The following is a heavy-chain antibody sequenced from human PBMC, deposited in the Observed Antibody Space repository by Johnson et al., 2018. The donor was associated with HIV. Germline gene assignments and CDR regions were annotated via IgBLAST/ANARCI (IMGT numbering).Heavy chain of an antibody. CDR1: GFTFSSYA. CDR3: AKLSGTYSLFDPFDI. Sequence: VQLVESAGGVIKPGGSLSISCSATGFTFSSYAMSWVRQAPGKGLEWVSAISGSGGTTYYADSVKGRFTISRDNSKNTLYLQMNSLSTEDTAVYFCAKLSGTYSLFDPFDIWGQGSMVTVSS. D-gene: IGHD1-26*01. CDR2: ISGSGGTT. J-gene: IGHJ3*02. V-gene: IGHV3-23*04.